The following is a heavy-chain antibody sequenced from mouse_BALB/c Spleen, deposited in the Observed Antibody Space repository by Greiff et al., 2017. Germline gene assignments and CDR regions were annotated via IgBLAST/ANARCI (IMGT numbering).Heavy chain of an antibody. V-gene: IGHV14-3*02. CDR3: AVAPYYDYDED. J-gene: IGHJ2*01. D-gene: IGHD2-4*01. Sequence: EVQLHQSGAELVKPGASVKLSCTASGFNIKDTYMHWVKQRPEQGLEWIGRIDPANGNTKYDPKFQGKATITADTSSNTAYLQLSSLTSEDTAVYYCAVAPYYDYDEDWGQGTTLTVSS. CDR1: GFNIKDTY. CDR2: IDPANGNT.